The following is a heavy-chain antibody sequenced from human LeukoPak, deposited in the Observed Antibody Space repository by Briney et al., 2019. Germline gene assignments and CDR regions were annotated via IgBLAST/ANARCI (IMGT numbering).Heavy chain of an antibody. D-gene: IGHD6-19*01. CDR1: GFTFSTYA. V-gene: IGHV3-23*01. CDR2: ISGSGGST. CDR3: ARVAGTKCFDY. J-gene: IGHJ4*02. Sequence: PGGSLRLSCAASGFTFSTYAVSWVRQAPGKGLEWVSSISGSGGSTSYADSVKGRFTISRDNSKNTLYLQTNSLRAEDTAIYYCARVAGTKCFDYWGQGTLVTVSS.